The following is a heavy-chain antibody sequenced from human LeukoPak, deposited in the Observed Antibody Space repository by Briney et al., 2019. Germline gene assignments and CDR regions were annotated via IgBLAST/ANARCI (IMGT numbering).Heavy chain of an antibody. V-gene: IGHV4-39*01. Sequence: PSETLSLTYTVSGGSISSSSYYWGWIRQPPGKGLEWIGSIYYSGSTYYNPSLKSRVTISVDTSKNQFSLKLSSVTAADTAVYYCARFSIEAANYFDYWGQGTLVTVSS. CDR1: GGSISSSSYY. J-gene: IGHJ4*02. CDR3: ARFSIEAANYFDY. CDR2: IYYSGST. D-gene: IGHD1-26*01.